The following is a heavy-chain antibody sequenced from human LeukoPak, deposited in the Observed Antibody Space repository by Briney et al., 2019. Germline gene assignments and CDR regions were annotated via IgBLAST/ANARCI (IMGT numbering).Heavy chain of an antibody. Sequence: GRSLRLSCAASGFTFSSYGMHWVRQAPGKGLEWVAVISYDGSNKYYADSVKGRFTISRDNSKNTLYLQMNSLRAEDTAVYYCAKGPSHYYDSSGYSTHWGQGTLVTVSS. CDR3: AKGPSHYYDSSGYSTH. D-gene: IGHD3-22*01. V-gene: IGHV3-30*18. J-gene: IGHJ4*02. CDR1: GFTFSSYG. CDR2: ISYDGSNK.